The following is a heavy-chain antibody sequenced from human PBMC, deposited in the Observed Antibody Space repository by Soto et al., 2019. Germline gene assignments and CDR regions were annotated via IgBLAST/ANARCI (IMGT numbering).Heavy chain of an antibody. J-gene: IGHJ6*02. V-gene: IGHV1-69*01. CDR3: ARNGTLTGYSYGMDV. CDR1: GGTFSDFT. Sequence: QVLLVQSGAELRKPGSSVKVSCKASGGTFSDFTINWVRQAPGQRLEWMGGIIPFFDTANYAENFQGRVTITADESTSTSFMEVSSLRSEDTVVYYCARNGTLTGYSYGMDVWGQGTMVTVSS. D-gene: IGHD1-1*01. CDR2: IIPFFDTA.